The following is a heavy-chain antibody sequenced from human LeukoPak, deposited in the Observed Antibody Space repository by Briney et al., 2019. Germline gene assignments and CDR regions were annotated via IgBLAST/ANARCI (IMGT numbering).Heavy chain of an antibody. V-gene: IGHV3-23*01. Sequence: HPGGSLRLSCAASGFTFSGSAMTWVRQAPGKGLEWVSSISDNGDSTYYADSVKGRFTISRDNSRDTLYVQMNSLRAEDTAVYYCARVGNPYYYYYMDVWGKGTTVTVSS. CDR1: GFTFSGSA. CDR2: ISDNGDST. CDR3: ARVGNPYYYYYMDV. J-gene: IGHJ6*03. D-gene: IGHD4-23*01.